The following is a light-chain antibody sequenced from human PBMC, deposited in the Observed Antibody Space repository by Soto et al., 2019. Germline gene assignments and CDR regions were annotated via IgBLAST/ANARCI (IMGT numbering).Light chain of an antibody. CDR3: QQYNKWPRT. CDR2: GAS. V-gene: IGKV3-15*01. CDR1: QSVSSD. Sequence: EIVMTQSPVTLSVSPGERATLSCRASQSVSSDLAWYQQKRGQAPRLLIYGASTRAIGIPVRFSGSGSGTEFTLTISSLHSEDFAAYYCQQYNKWPRTFGQGTKVEI. J-gene: IGKJ1*01.